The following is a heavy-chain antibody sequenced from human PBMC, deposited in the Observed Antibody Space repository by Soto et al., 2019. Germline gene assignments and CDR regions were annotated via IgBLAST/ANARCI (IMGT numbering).Heavy chain of an antibody. CDR1: GDSIKSNVW. CDR2: VFHKGIT. D-gene: IGHD6-19*01. V-gene: IGHV4-4*02. Sequence: SETLSLTCSVSGDSIKSNVWWSCVRQSPGKALDWIGEVFHKGITNYNPSLWGRVTMSVDKANNQFSLMLTSVTAADTGIYYCARDAAVPGEADRFDYWGQGILVTVYS. J-gene: IGHJ4*02. CDR3: ARDAAVPGEADRFDY.